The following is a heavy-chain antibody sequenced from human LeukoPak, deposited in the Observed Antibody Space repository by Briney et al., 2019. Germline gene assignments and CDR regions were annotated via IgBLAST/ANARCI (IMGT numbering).Heavy chain of an antibody. Sequence: PGESLKISCKGSGYSFSNHWIGWVRQMAGKGLEWMGVIYPGDSDTRYSPSFQGQVTMSVDKSIDTAFLQWSSLKASESAIYYCARELFGSDGELPSFDSWGAGTQVTV. CDR1: GYSFSNHW. CDR2: IYPGDSDT. V-gene: IGHV5-51*01. D-gene: IGHD3-16*01. CDR3: ARELFGSDGELPSFDS. J-gene: IGHJ4*02.